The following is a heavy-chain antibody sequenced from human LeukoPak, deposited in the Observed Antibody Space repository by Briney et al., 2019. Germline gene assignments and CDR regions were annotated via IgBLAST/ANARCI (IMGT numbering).Heavy chain of an antibody. CDR1: GFTFSSYA. V-gene: IGHV3-30-3*01. CDR3: AKVVWGNYDSSGYSDY. CDR2: ISYDGSNK. Sequence: PGGSLRLSCAASGFTFSSYAMHWVRQAPGKGLEWVAVISYDGSNKYYADSVKGRFTISRDNSKNTLYLQMNSLRAEDTAVYYCAKVVWGNYDSSGYSDYWGQGTLVTVSS. D-gene: IGHD3-22*01. J-gene: IGHJ4*02.